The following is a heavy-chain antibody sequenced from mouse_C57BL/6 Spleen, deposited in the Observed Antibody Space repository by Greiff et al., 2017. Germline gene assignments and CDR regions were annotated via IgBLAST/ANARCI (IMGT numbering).Heavy chain of an antibody. CDR1: GYTFTDYN. Sequence: VQLQQSGPELVKPGASVKMSCKASGYTFTDYNMHWVKQSHGKSLEWIGYLNPNNGGTSYNQKFKGKATLTVNKSSSTAYMELRSLTSEDSAVYYCAREGMLTFDYWGQGTTLTVSS. J-gene: IGHJ2*01. CDR2: LNPNNGGT. V-gene: IGHV1-22*01. CDR3: AREGMLTFDY. D-gene: IGHD2-1*01.